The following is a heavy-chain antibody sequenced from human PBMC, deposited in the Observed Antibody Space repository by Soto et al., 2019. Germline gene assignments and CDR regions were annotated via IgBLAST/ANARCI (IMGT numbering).Heavy chain of an antibody. D-gene: IGHD2-15*01. CDR2: IRGFSPYT. Sequence: EVQLLESGGGLVRPGGSLRLSCAASGFTFRTYTMNWVRQAPGKGLEWVSGIRGFSPYTFYSESVKGRFTISRDNAKNSLYLQMNSLRAEDTAVYYCARDRGYDAHDYYYNAMDVWGQGTTVTVSS. CDR1: GFTFRTYT. J-gene: IGHJ6*02. V-gene: IGHV3-21*01. CDR3: ARDRGYDAHDYYYNAMDV.